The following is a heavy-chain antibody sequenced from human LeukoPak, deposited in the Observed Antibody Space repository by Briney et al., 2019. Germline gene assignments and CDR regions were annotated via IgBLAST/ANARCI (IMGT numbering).Heavy chain of an antibody. CDR2: IYYSGST. J-gene: IGHJ3*02. V-gene: IGHV4-61*08. Sequence: SETLSLTCTVSGGSISSGGYYWSWIRQHPGKGLEWIGYIYYSGSTNYNPYLKSRVTISVDTSKNQFSLKLSSVTAADTAVYYCAGASTGHAFDIWGQGTMVTVSS. D-gene: IGHD1-14*01. CDR1: GGSISSGGYY. CDR3: AGASTGHAFDI.